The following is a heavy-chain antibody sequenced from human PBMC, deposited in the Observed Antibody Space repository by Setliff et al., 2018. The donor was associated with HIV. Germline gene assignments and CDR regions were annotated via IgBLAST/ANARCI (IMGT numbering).Heavy chain of an antibody. J-gene: IGHJ3*02. D-gene: IGHD1-26*01. CDR1: GFTFNDYY. V-gene: IGHV3-11*01. CDR2: VSSSRSTI. CDR3: AKIKATGVDDAFDI. Sequence: GGSLRLSCAASGFTFNDYYMSWIRQAPGRGLEWVSYVSSSRSTIYYADSVKGRFTISRDNAKNSLYLQMNSLRAEDTAVYYCAKIKATGVDDAFDIWGQGTMVTVSS.